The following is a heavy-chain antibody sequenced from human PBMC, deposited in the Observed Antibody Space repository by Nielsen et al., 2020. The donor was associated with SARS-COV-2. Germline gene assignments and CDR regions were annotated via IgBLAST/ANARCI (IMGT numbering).Heavy chain of an antibody. CDR1: GYTFTSYG. D-gene: IGHD3-10*01. CDR3: AKAYYGSGSFGAHWFDP. CDR2: ISAYNGNT. J-gene: IGHJ5*02. V-gene: IGHV1-18*01. Sequence: ASVKVSCKASGYTFTSYGISWVRQAPGQGLEWMGWISAYNGNTNYAQKLQGRVTMTTDTPTSTAYMELRSLRSDDTAVYYCAKAYYGSGSFGAHWFDPWGQGTLVTVSS.